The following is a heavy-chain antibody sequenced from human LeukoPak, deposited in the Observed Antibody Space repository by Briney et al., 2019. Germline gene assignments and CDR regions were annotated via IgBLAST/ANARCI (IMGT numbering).Heavy chain of an antibody. CDR2: TDFRSKWYN. V-gene: IGHV6-1*01. CDR1: RDCVSSNSAA. D-gene: IGHD5-24*01. CDR3: TRGAPVGSSREFDY. J-gene: IGHJ4*02. Sequence: SQTLSLTCDISRDCVSSNSAAWNWVRQSPLRCLEWLGRTDFRSKWYNDYAVSVKSRITINPDTSKNQFSLQLNSVTPEDTAVYYCTRGAPVGSSREFDYWGQGTLVTVSS.